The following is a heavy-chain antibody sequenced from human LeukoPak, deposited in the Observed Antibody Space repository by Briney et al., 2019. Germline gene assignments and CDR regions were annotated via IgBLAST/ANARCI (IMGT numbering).Heavy chain of an antibody. CDR2: IFPSVGQV. Sequence: RGSLRLSCEASGTTFSTLAMIWVRPPPGEGLEWVSSIFPSVGQVHYADSVKGRFTISRDNAKNSLYLQMNSLRANDTAVYYCARDVYDGSGSPRLDYGGQGTLVTVSS. CDR1: GTTFSTLA. D-gene: IGHD3-10*01. V-gene: IGHV3-23*01. CDR3: ARDVYDGSGSPRLDY. J-gene: IGHJ4*02.